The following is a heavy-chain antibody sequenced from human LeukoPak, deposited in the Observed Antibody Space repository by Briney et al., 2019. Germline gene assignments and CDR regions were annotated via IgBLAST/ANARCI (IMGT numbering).Heavy chain of an antibody. CDR2: IPHSGIT. Sequence: PSETLSLTCTVSGGSITSSSYFWGWIRQPPGKGLEWIGSIPHSGITYYNPSLQSRVSMSVDSPNNQFSLNLNSVTAADTAVYYCARCLASAGGVSFDYWGQGTLVTVSS. V-gene: IGHV4-39*01. CDR1: GGSITSSSYF. D-gene: IGHD6-13*01. CDR3: ARCLASAGGVSFDY. J-gene: IGHJ4*02.